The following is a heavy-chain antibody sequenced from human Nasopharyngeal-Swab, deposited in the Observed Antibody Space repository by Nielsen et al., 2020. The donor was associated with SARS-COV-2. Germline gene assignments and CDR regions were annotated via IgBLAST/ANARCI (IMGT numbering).Heavy chain of an antibody. Sequence: GGSLRLSCAASGFTFSSFGMHWVRQAPGKGLEWVAFIAHDASNEYYADSVKGRFTISRDNSTLYLQMDSLRAEDTAVYYCAIWNNGGAGGTYEMDVWGQGTTVTVSS. CDR3: AIWNNGGAGGTYEMDV. CDR2: IAHDASNE. J-gene: IGHJ6*02. V-gene: IGHV3-30*03. D-gene: IGHD2-8*01. CDR1: GFTFSSFG.